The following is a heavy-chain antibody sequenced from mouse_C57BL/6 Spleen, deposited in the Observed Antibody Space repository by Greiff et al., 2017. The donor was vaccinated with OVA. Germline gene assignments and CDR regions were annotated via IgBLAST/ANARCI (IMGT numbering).Heavy chain of an antibody. CDR2: IDPSDSYT. CDR3: ARSPMDY. Sequence: QVQLQPGAELVMPGASVKLSCKASGYTFTSYWMHWVKQRPGQGLEWIGEIDPSDSYTNYNQKFKGKSTLTVDKSSSTAYMQLSSLTSEDSAVYYCARSPMDYWGQGTSVTVSS. V-gene: IGHV1-69*01. CDR1: GYTFTSYW. J-gene: IGHJ4*01.